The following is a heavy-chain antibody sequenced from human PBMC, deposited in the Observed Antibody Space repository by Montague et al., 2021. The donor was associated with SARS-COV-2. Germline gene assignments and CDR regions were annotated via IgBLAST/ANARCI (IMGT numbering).Heavy chain of an antibody. V-gene: IGHV4-59*01. D-gene: IGHD2-15*01. J-gene: IGHJ6*02. CDR1: GGSISSYY. Sequence: SETLSLTCTVAGGSISSYYWSWIRQPPGKGLEWIGYINYSGSTNYNPSLKSRDTISVDTSKNQFSLNLSSVTAADTAVYYCARNLVVHYWYGMDVWGQGTTVTVS. CDR3: ARNLVVHYWYGMDV. CDR2: INYSGST.